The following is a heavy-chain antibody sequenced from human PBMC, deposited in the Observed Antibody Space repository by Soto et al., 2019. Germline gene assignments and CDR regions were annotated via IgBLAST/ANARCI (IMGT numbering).Heavy chain of an antibody. CDR1: SGSISSPDYY. D-gene: IGHD1-26*01. CDR3: ASGGSSNWFDP. CDR2: IYYTGNT. J-gene: IGHJ5*02. V-gene: IGHV4-30-4*01. Sequence: QVRLQESGPGLVKPSQTLSLTCTVSSGSISSPDYYWSWIRQPPGKGLEWIGYIYYTGNTSYNPSLNSRVIMSVDTSTNLFSLKVTSVTAADTAVYYCASGGSSNWFDPWGQGTLVTVSA.